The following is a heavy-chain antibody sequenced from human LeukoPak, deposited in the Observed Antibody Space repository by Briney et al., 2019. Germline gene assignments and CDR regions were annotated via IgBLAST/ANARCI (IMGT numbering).Heavy chain of an antibody. Sequence: PGGSLRLSCAASGFTFGDYGMSWVRQVPGKGLEWVSGINWNGGSTGYADSVKGRFTISRDNAKSSLYLQMNSLRAEDTARYYCVRLRRNSDRSGYYYFYNYWGQGIQVTVSS. CDR2: INWNGGST. V-gene: IGHV3-20*04. CDR1: GFTFGDYG. CDR3: VRLRRNSDRSGYYYFYNY. J-gene: IGHJ4*02. D-gene: IGHD3-22*01.